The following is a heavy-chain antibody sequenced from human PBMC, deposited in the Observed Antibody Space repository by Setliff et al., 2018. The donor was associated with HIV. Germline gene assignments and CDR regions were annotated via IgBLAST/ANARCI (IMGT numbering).Heavy chain of an antibody. J-gene: IGHJ4*02. CDR3: ARIWGIPPLYYFDY. V-gene: IGHV1-3*01. D-gene: IGHD3-16*01. CDR1: GYTFTSYA. CDR2: IHAGNGYT. Sequence: ASVKVSCKASGYTFTSYAMHWVRQAPGQRLEWMGWIHAGNGYTKYSQKFQGRVTFTRDTSASAAYMDLSSLRSEDTAVYYCARIWGIPPLYYFDYWDQGTLVTVSS.